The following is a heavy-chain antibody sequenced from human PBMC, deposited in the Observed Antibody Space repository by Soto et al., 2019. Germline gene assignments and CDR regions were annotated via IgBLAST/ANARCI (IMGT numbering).Heavy chain of an antibody. Sequence: VQLLESGGGLVQPGGSLRLSCAASGFTFSSYAMSWVRQAPGKGLEWVSAISGRGGSTYYADSVKGRFTISRDNSKTTLYLQMNRLRAEDTDVYYCAKDHGCFGAAGTGGDYLDYWGQGTLVTVSS. CDR1: GFTFSSYA. CDR3: AKDHGCFGAAGTGGDYLDY. V-gene: IGHV3-23*01. J-gene: IGHJ4*02. D-gene: IGHD6-13*01. CDR2: ISGRGGST.